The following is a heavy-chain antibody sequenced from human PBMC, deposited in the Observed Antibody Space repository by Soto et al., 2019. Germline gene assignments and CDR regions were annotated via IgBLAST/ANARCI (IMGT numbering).Heavy chain of an antibody. CDR2: IYYSGST. Sequence: SLTCTVSGGSISSGDYYWSWIRQPPGKGLEWIGYIYYSGSTYYNPSLKSRVTISVDTSKNQFSLKLSSVTAADTAVYYCAREAYYDILTGYYPSTYYYGMDVWGQGTTVTVSS. D-gene: IGHD3-9*01. CDR3: AREAYYDILTGYYPSTYYYGMDV. J-gene: IGHJ6*02. V-gene: IGHV4-30-4*01. CDR1: GGSISSGDYY.